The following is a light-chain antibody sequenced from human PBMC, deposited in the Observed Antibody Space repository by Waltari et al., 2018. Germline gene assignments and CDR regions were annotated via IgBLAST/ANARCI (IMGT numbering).Light chain of an antibody. Sequence: EIVLTQSPGTLSLSPGERDTLSCRASQSVGRSLVWYQQKPGQAPRLVIYNTYTRATGIPDRFSGSGSGTDFSLTISRLEPEDFAVYYCQHNVRLPVTFGQGTKVEIK. CDR1: QSVGRS. J-gene: IGKJ1*01. CDR2: NTY. V-gene: IGKV3-20*01. CDR3: QHNVRLPVT.